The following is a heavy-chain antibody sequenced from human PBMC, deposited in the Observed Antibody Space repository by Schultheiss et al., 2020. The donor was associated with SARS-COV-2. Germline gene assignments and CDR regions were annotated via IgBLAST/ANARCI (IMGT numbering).Heavy chain of an antibody. CDR3: TTDGLVVESKEAF. J-gene: IGHJ4*02. Sequence: SLKISCAASGFTFSSYGMHWVRQAPGKGLEWVAVIWYDGSNKYYADSVKGRFTISRDNSKNTLYLQMNSLKTEDTAVYYCTTDGLVVESKEAFWGQGTLVTVSS. V-gene: IGHV3-33*01. CDR2: IWYDGSNK. CDR1: GFTFSSYG. D-gene: IGHD1-26*01.